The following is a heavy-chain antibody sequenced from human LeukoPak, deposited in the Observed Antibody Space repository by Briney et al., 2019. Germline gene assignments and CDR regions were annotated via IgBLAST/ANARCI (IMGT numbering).Heavy chain of an antibody. CDR1: GGSISSGDYY. CDR3: ARVVRIAAAGGIGLNWFDP. CDR2: IYYSGST. D-gene: IGHD6-13*01. V-gene: IGHV4-30-4*08. J-gene: IGHJ5*02. Sequence: SQTLSLTCTVSGGSISSGDYYWSWIRQPPGKGLEWIGYIYYSGSTYYNPSLKSRVTISVDTSKNQFSLKLSPVTAADTAVYYCARVVRIAAAGGIGLNWFDPWGQGTLVTVSS.